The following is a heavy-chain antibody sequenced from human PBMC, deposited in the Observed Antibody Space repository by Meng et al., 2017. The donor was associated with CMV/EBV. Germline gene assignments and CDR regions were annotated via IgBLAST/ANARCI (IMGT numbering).Heavy chain of an antibody. CDR1: GFTFSSYG. CDR3: AKVPVHMGATTTPFDY. D-gene: IGHD1-26*01. V-gene: IGHV3-33*06. CDR2: IWYDGSNK. Sequence: LSLTCAASGFTFSSYGMHWVRQAPGKGLEWVAVIWYDGSNKYYADSVKGRFTISRDNSKNTLYLQMNSLRAEDTAVYYCAKVPVHMGATTTPFDYWGQGTLVTVSS. J-gene: IGHJ4*02.